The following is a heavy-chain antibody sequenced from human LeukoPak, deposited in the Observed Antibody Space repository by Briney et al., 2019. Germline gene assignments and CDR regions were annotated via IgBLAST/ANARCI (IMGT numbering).Heavy chain of an antibody. CDR1: GGSLSSYF. D-gene: IGHD6-25*01. V-gene: IGHV4-59*01. CDR2: IYSSGST. J-gene: IGHJ4*02. Sequence: SETLSLTCTVSGGSLSSYFWSWIRLSPGKGLEWIGYIYSSGSTNYNPSLRSRVTISVDTSKRQFTLKVNSVTAADTAVYYCARRYRGFFDYWGQGILVTVSS. CDR3: ARRYRGFFDY.